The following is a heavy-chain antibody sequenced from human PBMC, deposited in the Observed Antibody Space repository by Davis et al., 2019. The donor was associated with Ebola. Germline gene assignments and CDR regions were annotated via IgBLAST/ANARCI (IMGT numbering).Heavy chain of an antibody. J-gene: IGHJ5*02. Sequence: SVKVSCKASGGTFSSYAISWVRQAPGQGLEWMGGIIPIFGTASYAQKFQGRVTMTRDTSTSTVYMELSSLRSEDTAVYYCARGVVTPYYNWFDPWGQGTLVTVSS. CDR2: IIPIFGTA. D-gene: IGHD2-2*01. CDR3: ARGVVTPYYNWFDP. CDR1: GGTFSSYA. V-gene: IGHV1-69*05.